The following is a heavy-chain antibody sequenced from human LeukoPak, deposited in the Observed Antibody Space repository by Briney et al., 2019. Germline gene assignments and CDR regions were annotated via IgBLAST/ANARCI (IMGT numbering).Heavy chain of an antibody. CDR2: ISGSGGST. D-gene: IGHD1-26*01. CDR3: SKSWQELVTYYFDY. CDR1: GFTFSSYA. V-gene: IGHV3-23*01. J-gene: IGHJ4*02. Sequence: GGSLRLSCAASGFTFSSYAMSWVRQAPGKGLEWVSAISGSGGSTYYADSVKGRFTISRDNSKNTLYLQMNSLRAEDTAVYYCSKSWQELVTYYFDYWGQGTLVTVSS.